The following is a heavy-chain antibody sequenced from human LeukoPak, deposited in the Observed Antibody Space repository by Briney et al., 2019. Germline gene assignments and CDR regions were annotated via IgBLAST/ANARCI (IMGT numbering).Heavy chain of an antibody. D-gene: IGHD6-19*01. CDR1: GGSISSYY. V-gene: IGHV4-59*08. Sequence: SETLSLTCTVSGGSISSYYWSWIRQPPGKGLEWIGYIYYSRSTNYNPSLKSRVTISVDTSKNQFSLKLSSVTAADTAVYYCAGTMLYSSGWNDYWGQGTLVTVSS. J-gene: IGHJ4*02. CDR2: IYYSRST. CDR3: AGTMLYSSGWNDY.